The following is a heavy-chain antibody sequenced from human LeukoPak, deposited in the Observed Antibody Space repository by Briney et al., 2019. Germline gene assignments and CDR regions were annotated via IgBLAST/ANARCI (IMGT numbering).Heavy chain of an antibody. V-gene: IGHV1-69*05. CDR3: ACGSGSRTFDY. CDR2: IIPIFGTA. CDR1: GGTFSSYA. J-gene: IGHJ4*02. Sequence: ASVKVSCKASGGTFSSYAISWVRQAPGQGLEWMGGIIPIFGTANYAQKFQGRVTITTDESTSTAYMELSSLRSEDTAVYFCACGSGSRTFDYWGQGTLVTVSS. D-gene: IGHD3-10*01.